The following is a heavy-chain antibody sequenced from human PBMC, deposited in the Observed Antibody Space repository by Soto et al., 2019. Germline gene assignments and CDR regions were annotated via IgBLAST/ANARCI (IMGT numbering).Heavy chain of an antibody. CDR3: ARGGISHWAYFYYMDV. Sequence: SSETLSLTCAVYGGSFSGYYWSWIRQPPGKGLEWIGEINHLGSINYNPSLKSRVTMSVDTSKNQFSLTLNSVTAADTATYYCARGGISHWAYFYYMDVWDRGTMVTVSS. V-gene: IGHV4-34*01. J-gene: IGHJ6*03. CDR1: GGSFSGYY. CDR2: INHLGSI. D-gene: IGHD2-21*01.